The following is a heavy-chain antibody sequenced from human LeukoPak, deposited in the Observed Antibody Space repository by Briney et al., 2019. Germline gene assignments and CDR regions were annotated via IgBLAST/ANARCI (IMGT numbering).Heavy chain of an antibody. J-gene: IGHJ4*02. CDR1: GGSISSSSYY. CDR2: IYYSGST. V-gene: IGHV4-39*01. CDR3: ARQNYDSSGYYY. Sequence: PSETLSLXCTVSGGSISSSSYYWGWIRQPPEKGLEWIGSIYYSGSTYYNPSLKSRVTISVDTSKNQFSLKLSSVTAADTAVYYCARQNYDSSGYYYWGQGTLVTVSS. D-gene: IGHD3-22*01.